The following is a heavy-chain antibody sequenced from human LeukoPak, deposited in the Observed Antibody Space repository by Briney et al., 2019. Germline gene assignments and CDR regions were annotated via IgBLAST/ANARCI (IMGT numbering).Heavy chain of an antibody. J-gene: IGHJ4*02. V-gene: IGHV4-59*08. Sequence: SETLSLTCTVSGGSISNYYWSRIRQAPGKGLEWVGSIYYSGSTNYNPSLKSRVTISVDTSKNQFSLKLSSVTAADTAVYYCARHDAGKWLPYFDYWGRGTLVTVSS. CDR3: ARHDAGKWLPYFDY. D-gene: IGHD6-19*01. CDR1: GGSISNYY. CDR2: IYYSGST.